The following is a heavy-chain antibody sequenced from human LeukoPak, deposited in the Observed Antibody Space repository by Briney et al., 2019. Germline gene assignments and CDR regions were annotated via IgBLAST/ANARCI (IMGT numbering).Heavy chain of an antibody. CDR3: ARYGYEQDAFDI. J-gene: IGHJ3*02. Sequence: GGSLRLSCAASGFTFSSYSMNWVRQAPGKGLEWVSSISSSSSYIYYADSVKGRFTISRDNAKNSLYLKMNSLRAEDTAVYYCARYGYEQDAFDIWGQGTMVTVSS. D-gene: IGHD5-12*01. V-gene: IGHV3-21*01. CDR2: ISSSSSYI. CDR1: GFTFSSYS.